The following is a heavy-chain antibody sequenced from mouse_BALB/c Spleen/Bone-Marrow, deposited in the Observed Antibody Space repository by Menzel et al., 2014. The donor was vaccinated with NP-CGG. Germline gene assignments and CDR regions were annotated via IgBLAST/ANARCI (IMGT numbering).Heavy chain of an antibody. D-gene: IGHD2-3*01. CDR3: ARFGADGYPRFAY. V-gene: IGHV1-18*01. CDR1: GYSFTGYT. J-gene: IGHJ3*01. Sequence: VQLKESGPELVKPGASMKISCKASGYSFTGYTMNWVKQSHGKNLEWIGHINPYNGGTSYNQKFKGKATLTVGKSSSTAYMELLSLTSEDSAVYYCARFGADGYPRFAYWGQGTLVTVSA. CDR2: INPYNGGT.